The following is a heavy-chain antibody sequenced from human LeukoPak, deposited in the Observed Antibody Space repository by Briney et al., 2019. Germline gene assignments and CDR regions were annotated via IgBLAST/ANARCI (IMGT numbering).Heavy chain of an antibody. Sequence: PSQTLSLTCAVSGGSISSGGYSWSWIRQPPGKGLEWIGYIYHSGSTNYNPSLKSRVTISVDTSKNQFSLKLSSVTAADTAVYYCAREGTAMASFDYWGQGTLVTVSS. CDR2: IYHSGST. D-gene: IGHD5-18*01. V-gene: IGHV4-30-2*01. J-gene: IGHJ4*02. CDR1: GGSISSGGYS. CDR3: AREGTAMASFDY.